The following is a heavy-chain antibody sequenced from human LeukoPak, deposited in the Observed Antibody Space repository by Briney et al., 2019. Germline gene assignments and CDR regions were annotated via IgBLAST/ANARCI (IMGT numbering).Heavy chain of an antibody. CDR2: ISGSGGNT. V-gene: IGHV3-23*01. CDR3: AKVVSGYHFDY. J-gene: IGHJ4*02. D-gene: IGHD5-12*01. Sequence: GGSLRLSCAASGFTFSSYGMSWVRRAPGKGPEWVSGISGSGGNTYYADSVKARFTISRDNSQNTLYLQMNTLRAEDTAVYYCAKVVSGYHFDYWGQGTLVTVSS. CDR1: GFTFSSYG.